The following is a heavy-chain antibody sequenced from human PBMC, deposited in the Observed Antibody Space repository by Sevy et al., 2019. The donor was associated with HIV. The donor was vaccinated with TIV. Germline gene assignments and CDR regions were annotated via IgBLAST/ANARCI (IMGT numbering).Heavy chain of an antibody. V-gene: IGHV3-11*01. CDR1: GFTFSDDY. Sequence: GGSLRLSCAASGFTFSDDYMSWIRQAPGKGLEWVSHISSSGSSIYYAGSVKGRFTISRDNAKNSLYLQMNSLRAEDTAVYYCAKSGRSGGTCAYSWGQGTLVTVSS. CDR3: AKSGRSGGTCAYS. D-gene: IGHD2-15*01. CDR2: ISSSGSSI. J-gene: IGHJ5*02.